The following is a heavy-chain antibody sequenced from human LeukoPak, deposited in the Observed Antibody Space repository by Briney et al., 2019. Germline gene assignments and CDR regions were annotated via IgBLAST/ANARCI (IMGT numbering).Heavy chain of an antibody. Sequence: GGSLRLSCEASGFTFDDYGMSWVRQAPGKGLEWVSGINWNGGSTGYADSVKGRFTISRDNAKNSLYLQMNSLRAEDTALYHCARAFGELSSWFDPWGQRTLVTVSS. J-gene: IGHJ5*02. CDR1: GFTFDDYG. CDR3: ARAFGELSSWFDP. V-gene: IGHV3-20*01. CDR2: INWNGGST. D-gene: IGHD3-10*01.